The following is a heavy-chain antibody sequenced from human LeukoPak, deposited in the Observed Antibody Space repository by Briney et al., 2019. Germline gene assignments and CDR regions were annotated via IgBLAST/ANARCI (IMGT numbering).Heavy chain of an antibody. Sequence: PGGSLRLSCASSGFTFSRYAMHWVRQAPGQGLEWVAVISYDGSHKYYADSVKGRFTISRDNAKNSLYLQMNSLRAEDTAVYYCARGGYSMHWGQGTLVTVSS. CDR1: GFTFSRYA. V-gene: IGHV3-30*04. D-gene: IGHD6-13*01. J-gene: IGHJ4*02. CDR3: ARGGYSMH. CDR2: ISYDGSHK.